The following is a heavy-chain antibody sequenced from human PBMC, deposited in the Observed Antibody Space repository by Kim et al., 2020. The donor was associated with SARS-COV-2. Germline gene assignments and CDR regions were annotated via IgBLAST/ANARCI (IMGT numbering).Heavy chain of an antibody. Sequence: GGSLRLSCAASGFTFSSYAMHWVRQAPGKGLEWVAVISYDGSNKYYADSVKGRFTIPRDNSKNTLYLQMNSLRAEDTAVYYCARADSSGPKGAFDIWGQGTMVTVSS. J-gene: IGHJ3*02. V-gene: IGHV3-30*04. D-gene: IGHD3-22*01. CDR1: GFTFSSYA. CDR2: ISYDGSNK. CDR3: ARADSSGPKGAFDI.